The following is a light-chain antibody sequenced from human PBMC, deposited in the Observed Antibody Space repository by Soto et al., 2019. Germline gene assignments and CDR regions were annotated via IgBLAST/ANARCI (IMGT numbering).Light chain of an antibody. V-gene: IGKV1-5*01. J-gene: IGKJ2*01. CDR1: QSIDNW. CDR3: QHYDTFTYT. CDR2: DAS. Sequence: DIQITQSPSFVSASVGDRVTITCRASQSIDNWLAWYPQKPGQAAKLLIYDASTLDSGVSSGFSGSGSGTEFTLTISSLRPDDFATYYCQHYDTFTYTFGQGTRLEIK.